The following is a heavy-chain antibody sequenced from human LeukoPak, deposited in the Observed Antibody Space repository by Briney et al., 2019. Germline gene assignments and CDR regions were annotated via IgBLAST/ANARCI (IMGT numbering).Heavy chain of an antibody. CDR2: ISNDGSNK. CDR3: AKSGIAAAGQRGYFDY. CDR1: GFTFSSFG. V-gene: IGHV3-30*18. Sequence: PGGSLRLSCAASGFTFSSFGIHWVRQAPGKGLEWVAVISNDGSNKYYADSVKGRFTISRDNSKSTVYLQMSSLRGEDTAVYYCAKSGIAAAGQRGYFDYWGQGTLVTASS. J-gene: IGHJ4*02. D-gene: IGHD6-13*01.